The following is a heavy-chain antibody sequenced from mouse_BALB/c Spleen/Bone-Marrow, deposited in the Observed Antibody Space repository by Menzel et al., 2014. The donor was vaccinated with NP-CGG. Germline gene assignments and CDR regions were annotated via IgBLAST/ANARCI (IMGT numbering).Heavy chain of an antibody. D-gene: IGHD1-2*01. CDR1: GYSFTGYY. J-gene: IGHJ1*01. CDR3: ARDCGSVGWYFDV. V-gene: IGHV1-26*01. Sequence: EVQVVESGPDLVKPGASVKISCKASGYSFTGYYMHWVKQSHGKSLEWIGRFNPNNGGTSCNQKFKGKAILTVDKSSSTAYMELRSLTSEDSAVYYCARDCGSVGWYFDVWGAGTTVTVSS. CDR2: FNPNNGGT.